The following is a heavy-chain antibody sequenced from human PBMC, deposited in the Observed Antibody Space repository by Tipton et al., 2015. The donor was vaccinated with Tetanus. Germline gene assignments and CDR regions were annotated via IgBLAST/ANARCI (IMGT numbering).Heavy chain of an antibody. V-gene: IGHV4-34*01. J-gene: IGHJ5*02. CDR1: GGSFSGYY. D-gene: IGHD2-2*02. CDR3: ARGGVVVPAAILGWFDP. CDR2: INHSGST. Sequence: TLSLTCAVYGGSFSGYYWSWIRQPPGKGLEWIGEINHSGSTNCNPSLKSRVTISVDTSKNQFSLKLSSVTAADTAVYYCARGGVVVPAAILGWFDPWGQGTLVTVSS.